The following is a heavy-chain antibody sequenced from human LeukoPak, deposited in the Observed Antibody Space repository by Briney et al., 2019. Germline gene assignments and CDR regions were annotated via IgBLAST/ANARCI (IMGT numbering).Heavy chain of an antibody. Sequence: SETLSLTCAVYGGSFSGYYWSWIRQPPGKGLEWIGEINHSGSTNYNPSLKSRVTISVDTSKNQFSLKLSSVTAADTAVYYCARVRQLLWFGELSNWFDPWGQGTLVTVSS. J-gene: IGHJ5*02. D-gene: IGHD3-10*01. V-gene: IGHV4-34*01. CDR1: GGSFSGYY. CDR3: ARVRQLLWFGELSNWFDP. CDR2: INHSGST.